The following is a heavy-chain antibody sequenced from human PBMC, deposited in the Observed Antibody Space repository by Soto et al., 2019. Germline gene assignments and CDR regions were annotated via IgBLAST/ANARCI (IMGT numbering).Heavy chain of an antibody. CDR3: TTASVVVTAIGIDY. V-gene: IGHV3-23*01. J-gene: IGHJ4*02. CDR1: GFTFSSYA. Sequence: GGSLRLSCATSGFTFSSYAMSWVRQAPGKGLEWVSAISGSGGSTYYADSVKGRFTISRDNSKNTLYLQMNSLKTEDTAVYYCTTASVVVTAIGIDYWGQGTLVTVS. CDR2: ISGSGGST. D-gene: IGHD2-21*02.